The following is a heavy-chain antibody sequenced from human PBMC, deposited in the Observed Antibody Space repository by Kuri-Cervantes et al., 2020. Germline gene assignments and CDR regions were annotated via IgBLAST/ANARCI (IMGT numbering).Heavy chain of an antibody. CDR2: IRSKANSYAT. J-gene: IGHJ4*02. V-gene: IGHV3-73*01. CDR1: GFTFSGSA. D-gene: IGHD4-17*01. Sequence: GESLKISCAASGFTFSGSAMHWVRQASGKGLEWVGRIRSKANSYATAYAASVKGRFTISRDDSKNTAYLQMNSLKTEDTAVYYCTNGDYGFDYWGQGTLVTVSS. CDR3: TNGDYGFDY.